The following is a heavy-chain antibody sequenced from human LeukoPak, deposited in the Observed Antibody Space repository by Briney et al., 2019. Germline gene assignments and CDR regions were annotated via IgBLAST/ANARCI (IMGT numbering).Heavy chain of an antibody. D-gene: IGHD3-22*01. V-gene: IGHV3-23*01. Sequence: PGGSLRLSCAASGFTFSSYAMSWVRQAPGKGLEWVSAISGSGGSTYYADSVKGRFTISRDNSKNTLYLQMNSLRAEDTAVYYCAKSDYYDSSGPSFDYWGQGTLVTVSS. CDR3: AKSDYYDSSGPSFDY. CDR2: ISGSGGST. J-gene: IGHJ4*02. CDR1: GFTFSSYA.